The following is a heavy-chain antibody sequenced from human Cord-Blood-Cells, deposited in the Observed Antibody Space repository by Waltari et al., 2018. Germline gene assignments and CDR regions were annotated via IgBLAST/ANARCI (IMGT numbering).Heavy chain of an antibody. J-gene: IGHJ4*02. CDR3: AREIRNWNYFDY. D-gene: IGHD1-20*01. CDR2: ITDDGSNK. V-gene: IGHV3-30-3*01. CDR1: GFTFSSSA. Sequence: QVQLVESGGGVVQPGRSLRLSCAASGFTFSSSAMHCVRQAPGKGLEWGAVITDDGSNKYYADSVKGRVTISRDNSKNTLYLQMNSLRAEDTAVYYCAREIRNWNYFDYWGQGTLVTVSS.